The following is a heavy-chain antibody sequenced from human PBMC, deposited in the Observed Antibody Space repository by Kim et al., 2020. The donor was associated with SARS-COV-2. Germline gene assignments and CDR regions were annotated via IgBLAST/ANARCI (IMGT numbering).Heavy chain of an antibody. J-gene: IGHJ4*02. V-gene: IGHV3-53*01. Sequence: GGSLRLSCAASGFTVSSNYMNWVRQAPGKGLEWVSVIYSDGSTYYADSVNGRFTISRDNFKNTLYLQMNSLRAEDTAVYYCSRRVNYWGQRTLVTVSS. CDR1: GFTVSSNY. CDR2: IYSDGST. D-gene: IGHD6-13*01. CDR3: SRRVNY.